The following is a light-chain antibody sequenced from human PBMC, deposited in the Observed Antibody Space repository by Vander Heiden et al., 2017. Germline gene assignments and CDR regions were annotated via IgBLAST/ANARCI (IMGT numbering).Light chain of an antibody. Sequence: QAVLTQPSSLSASPGASASLTCALRSGINVDAYRIYWYQLKPGSPPQYLLSYKSDSDKQQGSGVPSRFSGSKDDSANAGILLISGLQSEDEADYYCMIWHSSAYVFGTGTKVTVL. J-gene: IGLJ1*01. CDR2: YKSDSDK. CDR3: MIWHSSAYV. CDR1: SGINVDAYR. V-gene: IGLV5-45*03.